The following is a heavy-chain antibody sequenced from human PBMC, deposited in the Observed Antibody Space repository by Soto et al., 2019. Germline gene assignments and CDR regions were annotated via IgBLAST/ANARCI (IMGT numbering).Heavy chain of an antibody. Sequence: VQLVESGGGLVQPGGSLRLSCAASGFTVSSNYMSWVRQAPGKGLEWVSVIYRGGGTYYADSVKGRFTISRDKSKNTLYLQMNSLRAEDTAVYSCAGGLSGVAGTDFDYWGQGTLVTVSS. D-gene: IGHD6-19*01. CDR1: GFTVSSNY. J-gene: IGHJ4*02. CDR2: IYRGGGT. V-gene: IGHV3-66*01. CDR3: AGGLSGVAGTDFDY.